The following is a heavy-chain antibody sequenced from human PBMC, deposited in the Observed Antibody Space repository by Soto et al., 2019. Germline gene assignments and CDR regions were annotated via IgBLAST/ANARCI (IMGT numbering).Heavy chain of an antibody. CDR1: GFTFSNYA. Sequence: PGGSLRLSCAASGFTFSNYAMSWVRQARGKGLEWVALVKHDASAKYYVDSVKGRFTISRDNAKNSLYLQMNSLRAEDTAVYYCARALHKLGYCSSTSCYGRDYYFDYWGQGTLVTVSS. D-gene: IGHD2-2*01. J-gene: IGHJ4*02. CDR2: VKHDASAK. CDR3: ARALHKLGYCSSTSCYGRDYYFDY. V-gene: IGHV3-7*01.